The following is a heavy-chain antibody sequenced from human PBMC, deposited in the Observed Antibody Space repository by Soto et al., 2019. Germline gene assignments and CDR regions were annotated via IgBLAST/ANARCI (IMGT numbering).Heavy chain of an antibody. CDR3: ATDKFLSYDFWSGSPPG. CDR1: GYALTELS. D-gene: IGHD3-3*01. V-gene: IGHV1-24*01. CDR2: FDPEDGET. Sequence: ASVKVSCKVSGYALTELSMHWVRQAPGKGLEWMGGFDPEDGETIYAQKFQGRVTMTEDTSTDTAYMELSSLRSEDTAVYYCATDKFLSYDFWSGSPPGWGQGTLVTVSS. J-gene: IGHJ4*02.